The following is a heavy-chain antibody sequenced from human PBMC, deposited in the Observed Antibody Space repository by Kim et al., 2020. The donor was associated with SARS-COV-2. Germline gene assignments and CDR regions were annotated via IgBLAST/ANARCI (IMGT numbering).Heavy chain of an antibody. CDR3: ARQEGYYDILTGYYIGGMDV. J-gene: IGHJ6*02. V-gene: IGHV4-39*01. CDR2: IYYSGST. D-gene: IGHD3-9*01. CDR1: GGSISSSSYY. Sequence: SETLSPTCTVSGGSISSSSYYWGWIRQPPGKGLEWIGSIYYSGSTYYNPSLKSRVTISVDTSKNQFSLKLSSVTAADTAVYYCARQEGYYDILTGYYIGGMDVWGQGTTVTVSS.